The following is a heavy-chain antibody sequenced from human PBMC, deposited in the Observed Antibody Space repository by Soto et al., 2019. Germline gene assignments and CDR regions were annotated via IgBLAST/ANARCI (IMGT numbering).Heavy chain of an antibody. D-gene: IGHD6-13*01. Sequence: EVQLLESGGGLVQPGGSLRLSCAASGFTFSSYALSWVRQAPGKGLEWVSAISGSGGSTYYADSVKGRFTISRDNSKNTQYLQMNSLRDEDTAVYYCANRKSSSTADDYWGQGTLVTVSS. CDR1: GFTFSSYA. J-gene: IGHJ4*02. CDR2: ISGSGGST. CDR3: ANRKSSSTADDY. V-gene: IGHV3-23*01.